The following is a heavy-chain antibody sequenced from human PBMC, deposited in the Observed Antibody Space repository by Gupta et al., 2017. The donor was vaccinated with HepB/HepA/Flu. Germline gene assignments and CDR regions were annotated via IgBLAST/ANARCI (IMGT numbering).Heavy chain of an antibody. CDR1: GYSFTSYW. D-gene: IGHD6-19*01. CDR2: IYPGDSDT. V-gene: IGHV5-51*01. Sequence: EVQLVQSGAEVKKPGESLKICCKGSGYSFTSYWIGWVRQMPGEGLEWMGIIYPGDSDTRYRPYFQGQVTISADKSISTAYLQWSSLKASDTAMYYCARSPAGTGRDYYYYYYMDVWGKGTTVTVSS. CDR3: ARSPAGTGRDYYYYYYMDV. J-gene: IGHJ6*03.